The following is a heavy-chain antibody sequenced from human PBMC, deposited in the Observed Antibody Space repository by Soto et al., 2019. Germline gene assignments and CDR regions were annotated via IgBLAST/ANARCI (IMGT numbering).Heavy chain of an antibody. CDR2: ISYDGSNR. J-gene: IGHJ6*02. Sequence: GGSLRLSCAASGFTFSSYGMHWVRQAPGKGLEGGAVISYDGSNRDYSDAVKGRFTISRDTSKNTLYRQMNSLRAEDTAVYYCAKVVDTAMDDNDYYYYGMDVWGQGTTVTVPS. CDR3: AKVVDTAMDDNDYYYYGMDV. V-gene: IGHV3-30*18. D-gene: IGHD5-18*01. CDR1: GFTFSSYG.